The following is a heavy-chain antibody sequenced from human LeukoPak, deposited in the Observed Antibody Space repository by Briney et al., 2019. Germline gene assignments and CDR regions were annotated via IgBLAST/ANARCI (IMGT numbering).Heavy chain of an antibody. V-gene: IGHV4-4*02. Sequence: PSGTLSLTCAVSGGSISSSNWWSWVRQPPGKGLEWIGEIYHSGSTNYNPSLKSRVTISVDKSKNQFSLKLSSVTAADTAVYYCASSMDYDVYWFSGYWGQGTLVTVSS. CDR3: ASSMDYDVYWFSGY. J-gene: IGHJ4*02. CDR1: GGSISSSNW. D-gene: IGHD3-3*01. CDR2: IYHSGST.